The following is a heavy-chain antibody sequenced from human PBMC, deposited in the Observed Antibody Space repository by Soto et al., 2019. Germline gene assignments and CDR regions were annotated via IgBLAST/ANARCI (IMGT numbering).Heavy chain of an antibody. CDR1: GGTFSSYA. J-gene: IGHJ6*02. D-gene: IGHD3-9*01. CDR2: IIPIFGTA. CDR3: ARVPSDYDILTGYYYYYDGMDV. V-gene: IGHV1-69*06. Sequence: SVKVSCKASGGTFSSYAISWVRQAPGQGLEWMGGIIPIFGTANYAQKFQGRVTITADKSTSTAYMELSSLRSEDTAVYYCARVPSDYDILTGYYYYYDGMDVWGQGTTVTASS.